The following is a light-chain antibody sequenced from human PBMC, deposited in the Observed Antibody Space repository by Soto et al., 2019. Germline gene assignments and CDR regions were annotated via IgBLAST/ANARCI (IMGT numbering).Light chain of an antibody. CDR1: SSDVGGYNY. J-gene: IGLJ2*01. Sequence: SALTQPRSVSGSPGQSVTISCTGTSSDVGGYNYVSWYQQHPGKAPKLMIYDVSKRPSGVPDRFSGSKSGNTASLTISGLQAEDEADYYCCSYAGSSWVFGGGTKVTVL. V-gene: IGLV2-11*01. CDR3: CSYAGSSWV. CDR2: DVS.